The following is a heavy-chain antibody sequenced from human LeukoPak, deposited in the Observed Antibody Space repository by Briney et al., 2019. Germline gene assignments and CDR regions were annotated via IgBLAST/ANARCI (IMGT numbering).Heavy chain of an antibody. CDR3: ATPPRIAAAGTNSNPISYFQH. D-gene: IGHD6-13*01. CDR2: IYYSGST. V-gene: IGHV4-59*08. Sequence: SETLSLTCTVPGGSISSYYWSWIRQPPGKGLEWIGYIYYSGSTNYNPSLESRVTISVDTSKKQFSLKLSSVTAADTAVYYCATPPRIAAAGTNSNPISYFQHWGQGALVTVSS. J-gene: IGHJ1*01. CDR1: GGSISSYY.